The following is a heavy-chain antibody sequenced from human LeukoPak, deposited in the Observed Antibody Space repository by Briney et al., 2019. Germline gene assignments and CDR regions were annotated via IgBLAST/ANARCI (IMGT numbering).Heavy chain of an antibody. D-gene: IGHD2-21*01. CDR3: ARGVNCVYFDY. V-gene: IGHV1-69*06. J-gene: IGHJ4*02. CDR2: IIPIFGTA. CDR1: GGTFSSYA. Sequence: ASVKVSCKASGGTFSSYAISWVRQAPGQGLEWMGGIIPIFGTANYAQKFQGRVTITADKSTSTAYMELSSLRSEDTAVYYCARGVNCVYFDYWGQGTLVTVSS.